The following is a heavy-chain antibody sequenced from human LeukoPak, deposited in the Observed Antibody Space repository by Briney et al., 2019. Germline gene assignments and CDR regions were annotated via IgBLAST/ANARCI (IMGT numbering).Heavy chain of an antibody. CDR2: IYYSGST. D-gene: IGHD1-26*01. CDR1: GGSISSYY. Sequence: PAETLSLTCTVSGGSISSYYWSWIRQPPGKGLEWIGYIYYSGSTNYNPSLKSRVTISVDTSKNQFSLKLSSVTAADTAVYSCARDLRYSGSYYAAFDIWGQGTMVTASS. V-gene: IGHV4-59*01. J-gene: IGHJ3*02. CDR3: ARDLRYSGSYYAAFDI.